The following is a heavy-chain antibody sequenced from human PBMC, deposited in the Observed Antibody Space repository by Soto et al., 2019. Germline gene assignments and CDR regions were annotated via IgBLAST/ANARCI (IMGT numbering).Heavy chain of an antibody. Sequence: QLQLQESSSGLVKPSQTLSLTCAVSGGSISSGGYSWSWIRQPPGKGLEWIGYIYHSGSTYYNPSLXSXAXIXIDRPNNQFSLKLSSVTAADTAVYYCARGQVVAAQHWGQGTLVTVSS. V-gene: IGHV4-30-2*01. CDR2: IYHSGST. CDR3: ARGQVVAAQH. CDR1: GGSISSGGYS. J-gene: IGHJ4*02. D-gene: IGHD2-15*01.